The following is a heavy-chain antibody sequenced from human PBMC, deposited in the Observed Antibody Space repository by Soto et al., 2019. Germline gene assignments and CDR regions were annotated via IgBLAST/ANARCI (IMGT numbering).Heavy chain of an antibody. J-gene: IGHJ4*02. CDR1: GGSISSSY. V-gene: IGHV4-59*01. Sequence: SETLSLTCAVSGGSISSSYLSWIRQPPGKGLEWIGYIYYSGSPNYNPSLKSRVTISVDTSKNQFFLKLSSVTAADTAVYYCTGWHYYDSSGYYPDYWGQGTLVTVSS. D-gene: IGHD3-22*01. CDR2: IYYSGSP. CDR3: TGWHYYDSSGYYPDY.